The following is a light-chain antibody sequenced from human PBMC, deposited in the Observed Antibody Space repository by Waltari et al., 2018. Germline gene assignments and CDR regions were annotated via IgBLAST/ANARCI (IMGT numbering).Light chain of an antibody. CDR1: NSNIGTNA. CDR3: ATWDDSLRGPV. CDR2: YNN. Sequence: QPMLTQPPSLSGAPRQGVTISCSGSNSNIGTNAVSRYQPLPGQAPNLLIYYNNLGASGVSDRFSGSKSGTSASLAISRLQSDDEAHYYCATWDDSLRGPVFGGGTKLTVL. J-gene: IGLJ3*02. V-gene: IGLV1-36*01.